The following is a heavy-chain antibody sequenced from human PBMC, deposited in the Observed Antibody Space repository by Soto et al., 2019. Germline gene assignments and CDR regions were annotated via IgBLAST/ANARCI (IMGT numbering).Heavy chain of an antibody. D-gene: IGHD3-22*01. CDR1: GDSISSYY. J-gene: IGHJ4*02. V-gene: IGHV4-59*01. Sequence: QVQLQESGPGLVKPSETLSLTCAASGDSISSYYCMWIRQPPGKGLESIGYLYYGRSANYNPSLKSRVTLSVDPSTNQCSLTLSSMTAADTAVYYCALRSMAVVPEYWGQGTLVTVSS. CDR3: ALRSMAVVPEY. CDR2: LYYGRSA.